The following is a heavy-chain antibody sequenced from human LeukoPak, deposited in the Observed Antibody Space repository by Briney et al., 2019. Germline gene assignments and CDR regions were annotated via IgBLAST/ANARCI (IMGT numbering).Heavy chain of an antibody. Sequence: ASVKVSCKASGYTFTSYDINWVRQAPGQGLEWMGWINPNSGGTNYAQKFQGRVTMTRDTSISTAYMELSRLRSDDTAVYYCARVDCSGGSCYPYYFDYWGQGTLVTVSS. V-gene: IGHV1-2*02. J-gene: IGHJ4*02. CDR1: GYTFTSYD. D-gene: IGHD2-15*01. CDR3: ARVDCSGGSCYPYYFDY. CDR2: INPNSGGT.